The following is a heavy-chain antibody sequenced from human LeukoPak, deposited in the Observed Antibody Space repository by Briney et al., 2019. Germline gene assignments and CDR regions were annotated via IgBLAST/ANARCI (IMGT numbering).Heavy chain of an antibody. CDR2: INPSGGST. D-gene: IGHD3-16*01. V-gene: IGHV1-46*01. J-gene: IGHJ4*02. CDR3: ARSPLPYAKQYYFDY. Sequence: GSVKVSCKTSGYIFTRYGVSWVRQAPGQGLEWMGIINPSGGSTSYAQKFQGRVTMTRDTSTSTVYMELSSLRSEDTAVYYCARSPLPYAKQYYFDYWGQGTLVTVSS. CDR1: GYIFTRYG.